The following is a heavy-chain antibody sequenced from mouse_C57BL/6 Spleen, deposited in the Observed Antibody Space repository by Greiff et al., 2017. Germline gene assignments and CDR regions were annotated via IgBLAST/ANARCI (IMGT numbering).Heavy chain of an antibody. Sequence: EVQLQQSGPVLVKPGASVKMSCKASGYTFTDYYMNWVKQSPGKSLEWIGVINPYNGGTSYNQKFKGKATLTVDKSSSTAYMELNSLTSEDSAVYYCARERAYDYDDSYAMGYWGQGTSVTVAS. CDR3: ARERAYDYDDSYAMGY. J-gene: IGHJ4*01. V-gene: IGHV1-19*01. CDR2: INPYNGGT. D-gene: IGHD2-4*01. CDR1: GYTFTDYY.